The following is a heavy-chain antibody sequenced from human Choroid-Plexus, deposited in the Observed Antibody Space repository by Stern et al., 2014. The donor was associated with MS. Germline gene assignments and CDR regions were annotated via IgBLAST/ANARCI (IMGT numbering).Heavy chain of an antibody. D-gene: IGHD2/OR15-2a*01. CDR3: AKDRQYLTYFFDH. J-gene: IGHJ5*02. CDR1: GFTFGSCA. V-gene: IGHV3-30*18. CDR2: VSYDGSNK. Sequence: MQLVESGGGVVQPGRPLRLSCVAPGFTFGSCAMHWVRQAPGKALEWVAGVSYDGSNKYYADSVKGRFTISRDNSQNTLYMQMSSLRPEDTAVYYCAKDRQYLTYFFDHWGQGSLVTVSS.